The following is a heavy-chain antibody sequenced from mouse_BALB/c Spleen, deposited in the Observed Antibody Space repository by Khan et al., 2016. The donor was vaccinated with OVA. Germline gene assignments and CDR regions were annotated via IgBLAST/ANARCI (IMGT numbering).Heavy chain of an antibody. D-gene: IGHD2-10*02. CDR3: ARGGLVPYTMDY. Sequence: QVQLKQSGAELARPGASVKLSCKASGYTFTSYWMQWVKQRPGQGLEWIGAIYPGDGDTTYTQKFKGKATLTADKSSRTAYMQLSSLASEDSAVYYCARGGLVPYTMDYWGQGTSVTVSS. CDR1: GYTFTSYW. J-gene: IGHJ4*01. V-gene: IGHV1-87*01. CDR2: IYPGDGDT.